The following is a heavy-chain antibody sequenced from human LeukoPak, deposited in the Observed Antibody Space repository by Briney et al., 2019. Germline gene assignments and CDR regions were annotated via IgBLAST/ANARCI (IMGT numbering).Heavy chain of an antibody. J-gene: IGHJ4*02. CDR3: ARSTHYCTNGVCLTRYFDY. CDR1: GFTFSSYS. Sequence: GGSLRLSCAASGFTFSSYSMNWVRQAPGKGLEWVSYISSSSSTIYYADSVKGRFTISRDNAKNSLYLQMNSLRAEDTAVYYCARSTHYCTNGVCLTRYFDYWGQGTLVTVSS. V-gene: IGHV3-48*01. CDR2: ISSSSSTI. D-gene: IGHD2-8*01.